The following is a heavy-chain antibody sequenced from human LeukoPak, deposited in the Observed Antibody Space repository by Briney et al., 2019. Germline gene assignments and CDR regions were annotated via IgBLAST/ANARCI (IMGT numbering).Heavy chain of an antibody. J-gene: IGHJ4*02. CDR2: FYYSGSGNT. Sequence: SETLSLTCTVSGGSINSGDFYWSWIRQPPGKGLEWIGCFYYSGSGNTFYNPSLKSRVTISLDTSESQFSLKPSSVTAADTAVYYCARGPYCTNTRCYPRYYFDYWGQGTLVTVSS. D-gene: IGHD2-2*01. V-gene: IGHV4-30-4*01. CDR3: ARGPYCTNTRCYPRYYFDY. CDR1: GGSINSGDFY.